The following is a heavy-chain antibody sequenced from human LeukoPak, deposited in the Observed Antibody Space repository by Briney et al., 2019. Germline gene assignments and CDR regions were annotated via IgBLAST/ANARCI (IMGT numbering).Heavy chain of an antibody. Sequence: PGGSLRLSCAASGFTFSTYWMSWVRQAPGKGLEWVANIKEDGSEKYYGDSVKGRFTISRDNAKNLLYLQMNSLRAEDTAVYYCARDSSGYQWGQGTLVTVSS. CDR2: IKEDGSEK. J-gene: IGHJ4*02. CDR3: ARDSSGYQ. V-gene: IGHV3-7*01. CDR1: GFTFSTYW. D-gene: IGHD3-22*01.